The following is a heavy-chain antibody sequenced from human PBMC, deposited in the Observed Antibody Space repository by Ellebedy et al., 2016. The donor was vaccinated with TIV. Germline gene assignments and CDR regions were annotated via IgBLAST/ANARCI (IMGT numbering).Heavy chain of an antibody. V-gene: IGHV3-7*03. J-gene: IGHJ2*01. CDR2: TKQDGTQQ. CDR3: ARSSSAYWYFDL. Sequence: PGGSLRLSCTASGFTFRTYWMTWVRQAPGKGLEWVATTKQDGTQQYYAGSVGGRFIISRDNTKNSVYLRVNDPRDEDTAVYFCARSSSAYWYFDLWGRGTLVTVSS. CDR1: GFTFRTYW.